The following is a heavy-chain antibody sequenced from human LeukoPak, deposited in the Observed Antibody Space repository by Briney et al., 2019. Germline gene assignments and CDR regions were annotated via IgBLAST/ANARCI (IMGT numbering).Heavy chain of an antibody. V-gene: IGHV4-59*01. CDR2: IYYSGST. D-gene: IGHD1-26*01. J-gene: IGHJ1*01. CDR1: GFTFSNAW. Sequence: TGGSLRLSCAASGFTFSNAWMSWVRQAPGKGLEWIGYIYYSGSTNYNPSLKSRVTISVDTSKNQFSLKLSSVTAADTAVYYCASGRDLLTYFQHWGQGTLVTVSS. CDR3: ASGRDLLTYFQH.